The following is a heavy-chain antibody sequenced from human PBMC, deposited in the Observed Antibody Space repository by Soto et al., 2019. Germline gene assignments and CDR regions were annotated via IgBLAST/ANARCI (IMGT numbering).Heavy chain of an antibody. V-gene: IGHV1-69*12. CDR1: GGTFGNSA. J-gene: IGHJ6*02. CDR3: ARDQARLQFGGNYYDAMAV. CDR2: IIPIFPTP. Sequence: QVQLVQSGAEVKKPGSSVTVSCKASGGTFGNSAISWVRQAPGQGLEWMGGIIPIFPTPDYAQKFQRRVTSTAEESTRKAYMELTSMGSEDTAVYYCARDQARLQFGGNYYDAMAVWGQGTTVTVSS. D-gene: IGHD5-12*01.